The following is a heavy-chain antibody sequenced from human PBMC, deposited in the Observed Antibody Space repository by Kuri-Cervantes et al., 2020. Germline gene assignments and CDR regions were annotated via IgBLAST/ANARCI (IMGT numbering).Heavy chain of an antibody. CDR3: ARGGGLQWGVMGGYYYYGMDV. J-gene: IGHJ6*02. Sequence: LSLSCAASRFTFSNYGMHWVRQAPGKGLVWVSRINSDGSSTSYADSVKGRFTISRDNAKNTLYLQMNSLRAEDTAVYYCARGGGLQWGVMGGYYYYGMDVWGQGTTVTVSS. V-gene: IGHV3-74*01. D-gene: IGHD1-26*01. CDR1: RFTFSNYG. CDR2: INSDGSST.